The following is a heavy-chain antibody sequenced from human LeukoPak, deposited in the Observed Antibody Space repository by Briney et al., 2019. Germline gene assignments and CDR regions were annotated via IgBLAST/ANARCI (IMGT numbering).Heavy chain of an antibody. CDR2: IDRSGST. CDR3: VRTFDH. Sequence: SETLSLTCTVSGGSISSNSYKWGWIRQPPGKGLEWIGSIDRSGSTLYTPSLQSRVTTSVDTSKNQFSLKLRSVTAADTAVYYCVRTFDHWGQGTLVTVSS. J-gene: IGHJ4*02. V-gene: IGHV4-39*01. CDR1: GGSISSNSYK.